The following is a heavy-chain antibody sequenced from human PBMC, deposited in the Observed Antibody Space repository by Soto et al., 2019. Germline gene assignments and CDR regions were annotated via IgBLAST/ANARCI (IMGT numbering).Heavy chain of an antibody. J-gene: IGHJ5*02. CDR3: ARGLWFGESNWFDP. Sequence: SETLSLTCAVYGVSFSGYYWILIRQPPGKGLEWIGEINHSGSTNYNPSLKSRVTISVDTSKNQFSLKLSSVTAADTAVYYCARGLWFGESNWFDPWGQGTLVTVSS. CDR1: GVSFSGYY. D-gene: IGHD3-10*01. V-gene: IGHV4-34*01. CDR2: INHSGST.